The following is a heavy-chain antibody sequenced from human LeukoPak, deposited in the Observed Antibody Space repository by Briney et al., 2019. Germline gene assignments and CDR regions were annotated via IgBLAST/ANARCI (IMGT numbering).Heavy chain of an antibody. CDR3: AREVAAAGTSGALDY. CDR2: IIPIFGTA. CDR1: GYTFTSYA. J-gene: IGHJ4*02. Sequence: ASVKVSCKASGYTFTSYAISWVRQAPGQGLEWMGGIIPIFGTANYAQKFQGRVTITTDESTSTAYMELSSLRSEDTAVYYCAREVAAAGTSGALDYWGQGTLVTVSS. V-gene: IGHV1-69*05. D-gene: IGHD6-13*01.